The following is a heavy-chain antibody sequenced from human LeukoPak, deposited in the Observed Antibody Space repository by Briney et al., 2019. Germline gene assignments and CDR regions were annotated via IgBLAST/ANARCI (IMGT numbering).Heavy chain of an antibody. Sequence: SETLSLTCTVSGYSISSGYYWGWIRQPPGKGLEWIGSIYHSGSTNYNPSLKSRVTISVDTSKNQFSLKLSSVTAADTAVYYCARGFSGADYFDYWGQGTLVTVSS. V-gene: IGHV4-38-2*02. D-gene: IGHD3-10*01. CDR2: IYHSGST. J-gene: IGHJ4*02. CDR3: ARGFSGADYFDY. CDR1: GYSISSGYY.